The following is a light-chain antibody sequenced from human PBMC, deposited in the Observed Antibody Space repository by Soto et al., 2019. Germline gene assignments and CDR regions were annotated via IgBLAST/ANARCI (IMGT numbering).Light chain of an antibody. J-gene: IGKJ1*01. Sequence: AIRMTQSPSSLSASTGDRVTITCRASQSISSYLAWYQQKPGRAPKLLIYAASTLQSGVPSRFGGSGSGTDFTLTISGLQSEDFATYYCQHYYSYPQTFGQGTKVEIK. CDR1: QSISSY. CDR2: AAS. CDR3: QHYYSYPQT. V-gene: IGKV1-8*01.